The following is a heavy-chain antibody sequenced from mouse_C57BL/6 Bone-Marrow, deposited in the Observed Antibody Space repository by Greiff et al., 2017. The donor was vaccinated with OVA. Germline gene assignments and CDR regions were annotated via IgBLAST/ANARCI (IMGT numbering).Heavy chain of an antibody. Sequence: EVQLVESGEGLVKPGGSLKLSCAASGFTFSSYAMSWVRQTPEKRLEWVAYISSGGDYIYYADTVKGRFTISRDNARNTPYLQMSSLKSEDTAMYYCTRERTTVVYFDYWGQGTTLTVSS. V-gene: IGHV5-9-1*02. CDR2: ISSGGDYI. D-gene: IGHD1-1*01. CDR3: TRERTTVVYFDY. J-gene: IGHJ2*01. CDR1: GFTFSSYA.